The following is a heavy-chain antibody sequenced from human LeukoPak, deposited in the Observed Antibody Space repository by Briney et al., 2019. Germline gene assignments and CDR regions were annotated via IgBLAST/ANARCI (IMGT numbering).Heavy chain of an antibody. CDR1: GYTFTSYD. CDR2: MNPNSGNT. CDR3: ATIKRDYDILTGYPPDAFDI. J-gene: IGHJ3*02. V-gene: IGHV1-8*03. Sequence: ASVKVSCKASGYTFTSYDISWVRQATGQGLEWMGWMNPNSGNTGYAQKFQGRVTITRNTSISTAYMELSSLRSEDTAVYYCATIKRDYDILTGYPPDAFDIWGQGTMVTVSS. D-gene: IGHD3-9*01.